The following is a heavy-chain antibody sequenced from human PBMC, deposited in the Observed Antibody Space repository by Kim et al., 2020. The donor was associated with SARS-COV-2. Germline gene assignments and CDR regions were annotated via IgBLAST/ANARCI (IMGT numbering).Heavy chain of an antibody. CDR2: ILGIA. V-gene: IGHV1-69*04. D-gene: IGHD6-13*01. J-gene: IGHJ4*02. Sequence: ILGIANYAQKFQGRVTITADKSTSTAYMELSSLRSEDTAVYYCARDSTAGWGQGTLVTVSS. CDR3: ARDSTAG.